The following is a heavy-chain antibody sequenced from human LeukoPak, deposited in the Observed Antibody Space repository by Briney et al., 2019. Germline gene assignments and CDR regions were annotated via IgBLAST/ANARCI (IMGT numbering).Heavy chain of an antibody. J-gene: IGHJ4*02. CDR3: ARDVNWGHFNY. V-gene: IGHV3-7*01. CDR2: IREDGS. CDR1: GFTFSTYW. D-gene: IGHD7-27*01. Sequence: GGSLRLSRAASGFTFSTYWMSWVRQAPGKGLEWVASIREDGSDYVASMKGRFAISRDNAKNSLYLEMNSLRAEDTAVYYCARDVNWGHFNYWGQGTLVTVSS.